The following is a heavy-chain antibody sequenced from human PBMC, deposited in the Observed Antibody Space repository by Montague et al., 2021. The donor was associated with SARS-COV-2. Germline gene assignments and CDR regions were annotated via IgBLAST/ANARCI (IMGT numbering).Heavy chain of an antibody. D-gene: IGHD3-22*01. Sequence: SETRSLTRAVYGGSFSDNYWSWIRKPPGKGLEWIGEINHRGTSNYNPSLKSRVSISVDTSKNQFSLYLGSVTAADTAVYYCARGRQHFNMIVVVMTGGEYYFDYWGQGTLVTVSS. J-gene: IGHJ4*02. V-gene: IGHV4-34*01. CDR1: GGSFSDNY. CDR3: ARGRQHFNMIVVVMTGGEYYFDY. CDR2: INHRGTS.